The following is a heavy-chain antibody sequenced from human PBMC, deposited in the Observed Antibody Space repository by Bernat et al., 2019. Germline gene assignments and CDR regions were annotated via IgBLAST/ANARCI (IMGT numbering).Heavy chain of an antibody. CDR1: GFTVSSNY. CDR3: ARDTSGGGDAFDI. Sequence: EVQLVESGGDLVQPGGSLRLSCAVSGFTVSSNYMTWVRQAPGKGLEWVSVIYTSGSTYYADSVKGRFTISRDNSKNTLYPQMNSLRGEDTAIYYCARDTSGGGDAFDIWGQGTLVTVSS. V-gene: IGHV3-66*02. CDR2: IYTSGST. J-gene: IGHJ3*02. D-gene: IGHD1-1*01.